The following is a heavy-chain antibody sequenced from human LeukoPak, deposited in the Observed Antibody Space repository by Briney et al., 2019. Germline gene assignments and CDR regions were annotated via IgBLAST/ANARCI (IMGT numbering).Heavy chain of an antibody. V-gene: IGHV4-30-4*01. D-gene: IGHD4-17*01. Sequence: SETLSLTCTVSGGSISSGDYYWSWIRQPPGKGLEWIGYIYYSGSTYYNPSLKSRVTISVDTSKNQFSLKLSSVTAADTAVYYCARVHYGGNSVRPSGDYWGQGTLVTVSS. J-gene: IGHJ4*02. CDR3: ARVHYGGNSVRPSGDY. CDR2: IYYSGST. CDR1: GGSISSGDYY.